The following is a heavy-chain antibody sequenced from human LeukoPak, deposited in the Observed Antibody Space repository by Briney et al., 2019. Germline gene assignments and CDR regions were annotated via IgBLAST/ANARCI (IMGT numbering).Heavy chain of an antibody. Sequence: PSETLSLTCTVSGGSISTSNYYWGWIRQPPGKGLEWIGEINHSGSTNYNPSLKGRVTISVDTSKNQFSLKLSSVTAADTAVYFCARGFRGDNFDYWGQGTLVIVSS. CDR2: INHSGST. V-gene: IGHV4-39*07. J-gene: IGHJ4*02. CDR3: ARGFRGDNFDY. D-gene: IGHD7-27*01. CDR1: GGSISTSNYY.